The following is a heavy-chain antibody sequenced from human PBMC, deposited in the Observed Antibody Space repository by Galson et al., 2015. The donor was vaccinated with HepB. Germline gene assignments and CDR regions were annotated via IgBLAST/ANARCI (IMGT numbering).Heavy chain of an antibody. Sequence: TLSLTCTVSGGSIGSADYYWSWIRQPPGKGLEWIGYIYYRGSTFYNPSLESRVTISIDTSKNQFSLKLSSVTAADTAVYYCARDSSGYLRYDYWGQGTLVTVSS. CDR1: GGSIGSADYY. D-gene: IGHD3-22*01. CDR3: ARDSSGYLRYDY. CDR2: IYYRGST. V-gene: IGHV4-30-4*01. J-gene: IGHJ4*02.